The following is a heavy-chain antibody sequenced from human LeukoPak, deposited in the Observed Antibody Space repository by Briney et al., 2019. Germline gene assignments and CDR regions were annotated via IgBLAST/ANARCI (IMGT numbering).Heavy chain of an antibody. V-gene: IGHV3-30*02. CDR3: ASQLGDASDI. CDR2: IQYDGSKK. Sequence: PGGSLRLSCATSGFTFSTFWMHWVRQAPGKGLEWVTFIQYDGSKKYYADSVKGRFTISRDNSKNTLYLEMNSLRAEDTAVYYCASQLGDASDIWGQGTMVTVSS. CDR1: GFTFSTFW. D-gene: IGHD6-13*01. J-gene: IGHJ3*02.